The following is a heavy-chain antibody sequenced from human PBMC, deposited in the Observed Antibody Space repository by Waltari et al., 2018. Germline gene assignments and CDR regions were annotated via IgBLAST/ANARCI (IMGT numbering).Heavy chain of an antibody. D-gene: IGHD3-10*01. V-gene: IGHV2-70*01. CDR1: GFSLSTSGMC. CDR3: ARYYGSGSYLTYYFDY. J-gene: IGHJ4*02. Sequence: QVTLRESGPALVKPTQTLTLTCTFSGFSLSTSGMCVSWIRQPPGKALEWLALIDWDDDKYYSTSLKTRPTISKDTSKNQVVLTMTNMDPVDTATYYCARYYGSGSYLTYYFDYWGQGTLVTVSS. CDR2: IDWDDDK.